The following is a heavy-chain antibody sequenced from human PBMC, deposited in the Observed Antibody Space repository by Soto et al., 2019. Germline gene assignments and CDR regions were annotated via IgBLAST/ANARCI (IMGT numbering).Heavy chain of an antibody. J-gene: IGHJ4*02. CDR2: INAGNGNT. CDR3: AISIVVVTALDY. V-gene: IGHV1-3*01. D-gene: IGHD2-21*02. Sequence: QVQLVQSGAEVKKPGASVKVSCKASGYTLTTFAMHWVRQAPGQGLEWMGWINAGNGNTKYSQKFQGRVTITKDTSANTAYMELSSLRSEDTAVYYCAISIVVVTALDYWGQGTLVTVSS. CDR1: GYTLTTFA.